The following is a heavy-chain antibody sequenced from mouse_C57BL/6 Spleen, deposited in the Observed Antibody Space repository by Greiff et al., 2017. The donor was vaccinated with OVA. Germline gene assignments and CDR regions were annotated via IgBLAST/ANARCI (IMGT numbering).Heavy chain of an antibody. V-gene: IGHV1-72*01. D-gene: IGHD2-1*01. CDR3: ARENGNYGFAY. Sequence: QVQLQQPGAELVKPGASVKLSCKASGYTFTSYWMHWVKQRPGRGLEWIGRIDPNSGGTKYNEKFKSKATLTVDKPSSTAYMQLSRLTSEDSAVYYCARENGNYGFAYWGQGTPVTVSA. CDR2: IDPNSGGT. CDR1: GYTFTSYW. J-gene: IGHJ3*01.